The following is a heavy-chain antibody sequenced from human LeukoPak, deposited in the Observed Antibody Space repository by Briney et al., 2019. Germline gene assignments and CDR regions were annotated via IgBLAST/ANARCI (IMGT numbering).Heavy chain of an antibody. Sequence: GGSLRLSCSVSGFTFSTYVMHWVRQAPGKGLEYVSAISSNRDNTYYADSVRGRFTISRDNSKNTLYLQMSSLRADDTAVYYCVRGTGYWGQGTLVTVSS. CDR2: ISSNRDNT. J-gene: IGHJ4*02. V-gene: IGHV3-64D*06. CDR1: GFTFSTYV. CDR3: VRGTGY.